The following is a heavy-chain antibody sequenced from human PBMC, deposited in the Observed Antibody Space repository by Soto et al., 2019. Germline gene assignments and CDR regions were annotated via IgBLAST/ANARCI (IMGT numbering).Heavy chain of an antibody. CDR1: GGSISSGDYY. D-gene: IGHD2-15*01. V-gene: IGHV4-31*03. CDR2: ISYSGST. Sequence: LSLTCTVSGGSISSGDYYWNWIRQHPGKGLEWIGYISYSGSTDYNPSLKSRVTISVDTSKNQFSLKLSSVTAADTAAYYCARDRGQFCSGGTCYSGKWFDPWGQGTLVTVS. J-gene: IGHJ5*02. CDR3: ARDRGQFCSGGTCYSGKWFDP.